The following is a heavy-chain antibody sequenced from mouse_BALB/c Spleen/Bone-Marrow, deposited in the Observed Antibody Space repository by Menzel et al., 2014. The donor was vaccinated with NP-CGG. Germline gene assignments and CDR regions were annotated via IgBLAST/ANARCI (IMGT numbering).Heavy chain of an antibody. V-gene: IGHV1S130*01. J-gene: IGHJ2*01. Sequence: VQLQQSGSVLVRPGASVKLSCKASGYTFTSSWMHWAKQRPGQGLEWIGEIHPNGGNTNYNEKFKGKATLTVDTSSSTAYVDLSSLTSEDSAVYYCARSGFDYWGQGTTLTVSS. CDR2: IHPNGGNT. CDR1: GYTFTSSW. CDR3: ARSGFDY. D-gene: IGHD4-1*01.